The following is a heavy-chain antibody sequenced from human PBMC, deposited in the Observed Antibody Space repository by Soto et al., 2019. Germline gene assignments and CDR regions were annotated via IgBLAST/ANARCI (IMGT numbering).Heavy chain of an antibody. D-gene: IGHD4-17*01. V-gene: IGHV4-38-2*01. Sequence: SEPLSLTCAVSGYSISSGYYWGCIRQPPGKGLEWIASIYHSGSTYYNPSLKSRVTISVDTSKNQFSLNLSSVTAADTAVYFCARMSGTTVTSTFDFWGQGTLVTVSS. CDR2: IYHSGST. J-gene: IGHJ4*02. CDR3: ARMSGTTVTSTFDF. CDR1: GYSISSGYY.